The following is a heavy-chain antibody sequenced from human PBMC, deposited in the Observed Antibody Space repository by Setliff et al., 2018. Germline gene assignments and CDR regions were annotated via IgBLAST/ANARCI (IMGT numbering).Heavy chain of an antibody. D-gene: IGHD3-16*01. CDR1: GGPFSDYY. Sequence: TSETLSLTCTFYGGPFSDYYWGWVRQTPGKGLEWIAEINPSGTTNYIPSLKSRLTISVDTSMRQFSLKLISVTAADTAVYYCRFWSYVYKNDYWAQGTLVTVSS. CDR3: RFWSYVYKNDY. J-gene: IGHJ4*02. CDR2: INPSGTT. V-gene: IGHV4-34*01.